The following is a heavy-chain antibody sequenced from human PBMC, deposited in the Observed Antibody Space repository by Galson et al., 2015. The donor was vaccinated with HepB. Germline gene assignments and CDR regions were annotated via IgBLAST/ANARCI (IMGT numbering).Heavy chain of an antibody. V-gene: IGHV3-7*01. CDR1: GFTFSSYW. CDR2: IKQGGSDK. J-gene: IGHJ4*02. Sequence: SLRLSCAASGFTFSSYWMSWVRQAPGKGLEWVANIKQGGSDKHYVDSVKGRFTISRDNAENSLYLQMNSLRAEDTAVYYCARGTAFDSWGQGTLVTVSS. D-gene: IGHD2-21*02. CDR3: ARGTAFDS.